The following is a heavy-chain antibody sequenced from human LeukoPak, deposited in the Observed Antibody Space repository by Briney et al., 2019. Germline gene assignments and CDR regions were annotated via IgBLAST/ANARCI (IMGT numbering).Heavy chain of an antibody. CDR1: GFTFSSYS. CDR2: ISSSSSYI. J-gene: IGHJ3*02. Sequence: PGGSLRLSCAASGFTFSSYSMNWVRQAPGKGLEWVSSISSSSSYIYYADSVKGRFTISRDNAKNSLYLQMNSLRAEDTAVYYCARDLPIVRGVIISLPDAFDIWGQGTMVTVSS. V-gene: IGHV3-21*01. CDR3: ARDLPIVRGVIISLPDAFDI. D-gene: IGHD3-10*01.